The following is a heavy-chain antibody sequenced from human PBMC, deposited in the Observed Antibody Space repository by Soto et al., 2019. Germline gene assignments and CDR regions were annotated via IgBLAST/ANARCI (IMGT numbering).Heavy chain of an antibody. V-gene: IGHV1-18*04. CDR1: GYTFINHG. CDR3: AKEERTTPGAQGFGP. D-gene: IGHD2-8*02. CDR2: ISAYNGNT. Sequence: GASVKVSCKASGYTFINHGISWMRQAPGQGLEWMGWISAYNGNTNYAQKVQGRVTMTTDTSTSTAYMEVRSLTSDDTAVYYCAKEERTTPGAQGFGPWGQGTLVTVSS. J-gene: IGHJ5*02.